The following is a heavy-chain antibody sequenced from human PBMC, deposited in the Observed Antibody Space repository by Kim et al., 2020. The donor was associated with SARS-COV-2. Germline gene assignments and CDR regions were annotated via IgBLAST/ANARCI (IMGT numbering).Heavy chain of an antibody. CDR3: GRMGPWSSRNLDS. V-gene: IGHV3-23*01. J-gene: IGHJ4*02. Sequence: ADYLKVRFTISRDNSKNTLYVQMNRLRAGDTAVYYCGRMGPWSSRNLDSWGQGTRVTVSS. D-gene: IGHD6-13*01.